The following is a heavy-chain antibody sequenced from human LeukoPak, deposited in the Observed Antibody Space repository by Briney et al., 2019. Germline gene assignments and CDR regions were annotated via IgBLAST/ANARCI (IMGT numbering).Heavy chain of an antibody. Sequence: PSETLSLTCTVSGGSISSYYWSWIRQPPGKGLEWIGYIYYSGSTYYNPSLKSRVTISVDTSKNQFSLKLSSVTAADTAVYYCARDRSAGDPDYYDSSGRDAFDIWGQGTMVTVSS. V-gene: IGHV4-59*01. J-gene: IGHJ3*02. D-gene: IGHD3-22*01. CDR3: ARDRSAGDPDYYDSSGRDAFDI. CDR1: GGSISSYY. CDR2: IYYSGST.